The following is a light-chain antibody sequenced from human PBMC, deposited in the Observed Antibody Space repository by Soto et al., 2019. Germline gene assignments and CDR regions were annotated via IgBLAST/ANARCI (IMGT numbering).Light chain of an antibody. V-gene: IGKV3-15*01. CDR3: RQQYNCPPSP. J-gene: IGKJ1*01. CDR2: GAS. Sequence: EIVMTHSPAALSVTPEERATLSCRASQSVSSDLAWYQQKPGQAPRLLIYGASTRATGIPARFSGSGPGTEFTLPTSSLLPAEDAVYYCRQQYNCPPSPFGQGTRLEIK. CDR1: QSVSSD.